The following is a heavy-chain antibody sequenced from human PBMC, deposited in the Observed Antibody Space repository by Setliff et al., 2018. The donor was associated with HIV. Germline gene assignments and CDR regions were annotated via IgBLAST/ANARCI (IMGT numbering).Heavy chain of an antibody. D-gene: IGHD6-13*01. CDR2: ISPYSGNT. V-gene: IGHV1-18*01. Sequence: ASVKVSCKASGYTFTTYGISWVRQAPGQGLQWLGWISPYSGNTNYAQKLQGRVTMTTDTSTSTAYMELRSLRSDDTAVYYCARDFESTSSRSWYLPGNNWIDRWGQGTLVTVSS. CDR1: GYTFTTYG. J-gene: IGHJ5*02. CDR3: ARDFESTSSRSWYLPGNNWIDR.